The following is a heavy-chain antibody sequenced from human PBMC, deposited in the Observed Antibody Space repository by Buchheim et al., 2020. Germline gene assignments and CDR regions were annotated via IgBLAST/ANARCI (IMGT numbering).Heavy chain of an antibody. D-gene: IGHD3-10*02. CDR1: GFTFSSYW. J-gene: IGHJ6*02. V-gene: IGHV3-74*01. CDR2: INSDGSDR. Sequence: EVQLVESGGGLVQPGGSLRLSCTASGFTFSSYWMDWVRQVPGKGLVWVSHINSDGSDRRYAASVGGRFTVSRDNAKNTVYLEMNSLRPEDTAVYYCAREESYFDVRTSHSYLDYGFDVWGQGTT. CDR3: AREESYFDVRTSHSYLDYGFDV.